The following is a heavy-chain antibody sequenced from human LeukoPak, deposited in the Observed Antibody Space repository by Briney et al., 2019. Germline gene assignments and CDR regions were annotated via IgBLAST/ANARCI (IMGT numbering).Heavy chain of an antibody. J-gene: IGHJ3*02. Sequence: PGGSLRLSCAASGFTVSSNYMSWVRQAPGKGLEWVSVIYSGGSTYYADSVKGRFTISRDNSKNTLYLQMNSLRAEDTAVYYCARDGDIVLMVYAVDAFDIWGQGTMVTVSS. CDR2: IYSGGST. D-gene: IGHD2-8*01. V-gene: IGHV3-66*01. CDR3: ARDGDIVLMVYAVDAFDI. CDR1: GFTVSSNY.